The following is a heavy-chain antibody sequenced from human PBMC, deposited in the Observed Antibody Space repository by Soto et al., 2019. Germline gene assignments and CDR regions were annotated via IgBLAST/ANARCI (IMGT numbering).Heavy chain of an antibody. CDR1: GFTFSSSW. CDR3: TKYNWNDSGY. Sequence: GGSLRLSCAASGFTFSSSWMHWVRQTPEKGLVWVSRISSDGSSTDYADSVKGRFTISRDNTKNTLYLQMNSLRVEDTAMYYCTKYNWNDSGYWGQGT. V-gene: IGHV3-74*01. D-gene: IGHD1-20*01. CDR2: ISSDGSST. J-gene: IGHJ4*02.